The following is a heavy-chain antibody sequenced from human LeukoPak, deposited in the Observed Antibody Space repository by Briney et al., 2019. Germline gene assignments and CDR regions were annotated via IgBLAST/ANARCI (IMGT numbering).Heavy chain of an antibody. J-gene: IGHJ4*02. V-gene: IGHV4-39*07. CDR1: GFTVSSNY. Sequence: GSLRLSCAASGFTVSSNYMSWVRQAPGKGPEWIGSIYYSGSTYYNPSLKSRVTISVDTSKNQFSLKLSSVTAADTAVYYCARDQDIAAAGPRGIDYWGQGTLVTVSS. D-gene: IGHD6-13*01. CDR2: IYYSGST. CDR3: ARDQDIAAAGPRGIDY.